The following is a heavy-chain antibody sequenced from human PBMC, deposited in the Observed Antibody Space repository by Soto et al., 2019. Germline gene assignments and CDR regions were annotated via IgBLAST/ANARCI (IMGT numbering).Heavy chain of an antibody. V-gene: IGHV5-51*01. CDR1: GYSFTSYW. D-gene: IGHD3-22*01. J-gene: IGHJ4*02. CDR3: ARHDRYYDSSGYYYLDY. Sequence: PGESLKISCNGSGYSFTSYWIGWVRQMPGKGLEWMGIIYPGDSDTRYSPSFQGQVTISADKSISTAYLQWSSLKASDTAMYYCARHDRYYDSSGYYYLDYWGQGTLVTVSS. CDR2: IYPGDSDT.